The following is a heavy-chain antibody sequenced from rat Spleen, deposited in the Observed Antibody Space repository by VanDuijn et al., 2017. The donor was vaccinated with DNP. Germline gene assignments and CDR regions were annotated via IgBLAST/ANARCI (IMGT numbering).Heavy chain of an antibody. Sequence: EVQLQESGPGLVKPSQSLSLTCSVTGYSITSNYRGWIRKFPGNKMEWIGHISYSGSTTYNPSLKSRISITRDKSKNHFFLQLNSVTTEDTATYYCARWTYYFDYWGQGVMVTVSS. CDR2: ISYSGST. V-gene: IGHV3-1*01. CDR1: GYSITSNY. CDR3: ARWTYYFDY. J-gene: IGHJ2*01.